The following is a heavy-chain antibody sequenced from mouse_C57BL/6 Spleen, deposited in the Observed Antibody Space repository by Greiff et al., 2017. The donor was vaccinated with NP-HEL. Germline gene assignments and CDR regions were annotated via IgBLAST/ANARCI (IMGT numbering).Heavy chain of an antibody. Sequence: VQLQQPGAELVKPGASVKMSCKASGYTFTSYWITWVKQRPGQGLEWIGDIYPGSGSTNYNEKFKSKATLTVDTSSSTAYMQLSSLTSEDSAVYYCAPITTVVADWYFDVWGTGTTVTVSS. CDR2: IYPGSGST. CDR3: APITTVVADWYFDV. CDR1: GYTFTSYW. D-gene: IGHD1-1*01. J-gene: IGHJ1*03. V-gene: IGHV1-55*01.